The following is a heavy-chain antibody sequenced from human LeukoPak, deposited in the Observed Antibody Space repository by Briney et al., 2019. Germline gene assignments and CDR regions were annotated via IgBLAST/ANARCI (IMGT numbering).Heavy chain of an antibody. CDR3: ARAYGDCVRFNWFDP. J-gene: IGHJ5*02. V-gene: IGHV3-33*01. CDR2: IWYDGSNK. Sequence: GGSLRLSCAASGFTFSSYGMHWVRQAPGKGLEWVAVIWYDGSNKYYADSVKGRFTISRDNSKNTMYLQMNSLRAEDTAVYYCARAYGDCVRFNWFDPWGQGTLVTVSS. D-gene: IGHD4-17*01. CDR1: GFTFSSYG.